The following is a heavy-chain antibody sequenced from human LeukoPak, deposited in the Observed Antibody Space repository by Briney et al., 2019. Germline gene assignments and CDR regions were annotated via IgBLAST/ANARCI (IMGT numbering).Heavy chain of an antibody. D-gene: IGHD4-17*01. CDR2: INHNGST. V-gene: IGHV4-34*01. CDR1: GGSFSGYY. Sequence: SETLSLTCAVYGGSFSGYYWSWIRQPPGKGLEWIGEINHNGSTNYNPSLKSRVTISVDTSKNQFSLKLSSVTAADTAVYYCATTTVTTFGYWGQGTLVTVSS. CDR3: ATTTVTTFGY. J-gene: IGHJ4*02.